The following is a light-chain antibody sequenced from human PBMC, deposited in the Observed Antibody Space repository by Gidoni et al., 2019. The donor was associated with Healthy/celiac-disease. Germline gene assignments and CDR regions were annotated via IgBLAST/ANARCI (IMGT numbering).Light chain of an antibody. CDR2: KDS. CDR1: KLGDEY. Sequence: SFELTQPPPVSVSPGQTASITCSGDKLGDEYACWYQQKPGQSPVLVIYKDSKRPSGIPERFSGSNSGNTATLTISGTQAMDEADYYCQAWDSSTVVFGGGTKLTVL. J-gene: IGLJ2*01. V-gene: IGLV3-1*01. CDR3: QAWDSSTVV.